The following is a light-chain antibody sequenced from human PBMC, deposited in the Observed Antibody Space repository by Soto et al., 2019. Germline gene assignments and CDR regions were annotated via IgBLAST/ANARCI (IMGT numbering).Light chain of an antibody. CDR3: QQSYSAPYT. Sequence: DIPMTQSPSSLSASVGDRVTITCRASQIISTYVSWYQQKPGKAPRLLIYAASTLLSGVPSRFSGSESGTDFTLAISSLQPEDFATYYCQQSYSAPYTFGQGTKLEIK. V-gene: IGKV1-39*01. CDR1: QIISTY. CDR2: AAS. J-gene: IGKJ2*01.